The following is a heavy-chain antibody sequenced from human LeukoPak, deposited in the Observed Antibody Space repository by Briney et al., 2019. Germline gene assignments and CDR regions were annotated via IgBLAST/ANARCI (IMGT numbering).Heavy chain of an antibody. CDR1: GGSISSYY. Sequence: SETLSLTCTVSGGSISSYYWSWIRQPPGKGLEWIGYIYYSGGTNYNPSLKSRVTISVDTSKNQFSLKLSSVTAADTAVYYCARWGREGNWFDPWGQGTLVTVSS. V-gene: IGHV4-59*01. CDR2: IYYSGGT. CDR3: ARWGREGNWFDP. D-gene: IGHD5-24*01. J-gene: IGHJ5*02.